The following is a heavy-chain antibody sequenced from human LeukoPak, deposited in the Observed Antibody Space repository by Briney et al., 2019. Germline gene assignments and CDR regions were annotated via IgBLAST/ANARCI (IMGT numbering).Heavy chain of an antibody. CDR3: ASGGSSSWYRWFDP. D-gene: IGHD6-13*01. J-gene: IGHJ5*02. CDR1: GGSISSSSYY. Sequence: SETLSLTCTVSGGSISSSSYYWGWIRQPPGKGLEWIGDISYSGSTYYNPSLKSRVTISVDTSKNQFSLKLSSVTATDTAVYYCASGGSSSWYRWFDPWGQGTQVTVSS. V-gene: IGHV4-39*01. CDR2: ISYSGST.